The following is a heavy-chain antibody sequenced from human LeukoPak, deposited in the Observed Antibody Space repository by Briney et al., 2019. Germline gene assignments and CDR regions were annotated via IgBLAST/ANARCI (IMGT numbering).Heavy chain of an antibody. CDR2: ISGYNGKT. CDR3: ARDGMGVVVVAASAFDI. V-gene: IGHV1-18*01. Sequence: ASVKVSCKASGYTFNTYGITWVRQAPGQGLEWMGWISGYNGKTKYAQKLQDRVTMTTDTSTTTVYMELSSLRSEDTAVYYCARDGMGVVVVAASAFDIWGQGTMVTVSS. D-gene: IGHD2-15*01. J-gene: IGHJ3*02. CDR1: GYTFNTYG.